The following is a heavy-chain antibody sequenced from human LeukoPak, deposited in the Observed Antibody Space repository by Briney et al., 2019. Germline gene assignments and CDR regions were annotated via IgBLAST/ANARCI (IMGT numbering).Heavy chain of an antibody. D-gene: IGHD3-10*01. J-gene: IGHJ4*02. CDR2: ISSSSSTI. V-gene: IGHV3-48*01. CDR1: GFTFSNYN. Sequence: PGGSLRLSCAASGFTFSNYNMNWVRQAPGKGLEWVSYISSSSSTIYYADSVKGRFTISRDNAKNSLYLQMNSLRAEDTAVYYCARDRYYGSGSSYKDYWGQGSLVTVSS. CDR3: ARDRYYGSGSSYKDY.